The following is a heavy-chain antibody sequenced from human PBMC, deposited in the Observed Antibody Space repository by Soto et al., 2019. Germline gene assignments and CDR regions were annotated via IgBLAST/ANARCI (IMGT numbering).Heavy chain of an antibody. Sequence: GASVKVSCKASGGTFSSYGISWGRQAPGQGLEWMGWISPYNGNTNYAQKLQGRVTMTTDTSTSTAYMELRSLRSDDTAVYYCARDDVKDAFDIWGQGTMVTVSS. CDR2: ISPYNGNT. CDR3: ARDDVKDAFDI. CDR1: GGTFSSYG. J-gene: IGHJ3*02. V-gene: IGHV1-18*01.